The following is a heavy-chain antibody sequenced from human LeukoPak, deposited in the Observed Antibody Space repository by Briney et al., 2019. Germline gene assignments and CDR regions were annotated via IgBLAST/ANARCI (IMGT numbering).Heavy chain of an antibody. CDR2: INHSGST. Sequence: SETLSLTCAVYGGSFSGYYWSWIRQPPGKGLEWIGEINHSGSTNYNPSLKSRVTISVDTSKNQFSLKLSSVTAADTAVYYCASIRLGMFTLQLWHQYYFDYWGQGTLVTVSS. J-gene: IGHJ4*02. CDR3: ASIRLGMFTLQLWHQYYFDY. D-gene: IGHD5-18*01. CDR1: GGSFSGYY. V-gene: IGHV4-34*01.